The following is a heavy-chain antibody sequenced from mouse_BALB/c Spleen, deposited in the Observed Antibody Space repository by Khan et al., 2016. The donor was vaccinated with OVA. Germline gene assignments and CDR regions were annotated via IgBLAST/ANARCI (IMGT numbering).Heavy chain of an antibody. CDR1: GYSITSEFA. J-gene: IGHJ3*01. CDR2: ISYSGNT. V-gene: IGHV3-2*02. CDR3: ARKDYYDYDPFPY. D-gene: IGHD2-4*01. Sequence: VQLKQSGPGLVKPSQSLSLTCTVTGYSITSEFAWNWIRQFPGNKLEWMGYISYSGNTRYNPSLKSLISITRDTSRNQFFLQFNSVTTEDTATYYCARKDYYDYDPFPYWGQGTLVTVSA.